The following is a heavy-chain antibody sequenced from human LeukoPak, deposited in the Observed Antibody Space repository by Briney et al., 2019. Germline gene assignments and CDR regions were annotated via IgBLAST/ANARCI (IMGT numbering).Heavy chain of an antibody. D-gene: IGHD6-13*01. CDR3: ARELAAAYYFDY. Sequence: SQTLSLTCTVSGGSISSGDYYWGWISQPPGRGLEWIGYIYYSGSTYYNPSLKSRVTLSVDTSKNQFSLKLSSVTAAGTAVYYCARELAAAYYFDYWGQGTLVTVSS. V-gene: IGHV4-30-4*08. CDR2: IYYSGST. CDR1: GGSISSGDYY. J-gene: IGHJ4*02.